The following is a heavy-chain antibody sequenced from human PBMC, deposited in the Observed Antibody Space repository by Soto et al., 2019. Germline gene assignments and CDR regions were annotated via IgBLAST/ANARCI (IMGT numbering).Heavy chain of an antibody. CDR3: AASCVACGVFNYYGMDV. J-gene: IGHJ6*02. Sequence: QVQLQESGPGLVKPSQTLSLTCTVSGGSISSGGYYWSWIRQHPGKGLEWIGYIYYSGSTYYNPSLKGRVTISGDTSKNQFSLKLSSVTVADTAVYYCAASCVACGVFNYYGMDVWGQGTTVTVSS. CDR1: GGSISSGGYY. D-gene: IGHD2-8*01. CDR2: IYYSGST. V-gene: IGHV4-31*03.